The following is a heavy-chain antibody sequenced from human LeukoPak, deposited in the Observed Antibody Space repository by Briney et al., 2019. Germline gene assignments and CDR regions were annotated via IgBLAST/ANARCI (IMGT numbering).Heavy chain of an antibody. D-gene: IGHD6-19*01. Sequence: GGSLRLSCAASGFTFSSYTMNWVRQAPGKGLEWVSGISSSGGTTYYADSVKGRFTISRDNSKNTLYLQMNSLTAEDTAVYYCAKLGTTSGWFLYNCFDPWGQGTLVTVSS. CDR1: GFTFSSYT. CDR3: AKLGTTSGWFLYNCFDP. V-gene: IGHV3-23*01. J-gene: IGHJ5*02. CDR2: ISSSGGTT.